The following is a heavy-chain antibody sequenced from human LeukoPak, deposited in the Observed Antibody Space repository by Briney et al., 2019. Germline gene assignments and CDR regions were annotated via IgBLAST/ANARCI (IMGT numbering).Heavy chain of an antibody. D-gene: IGHD2-2*01. CDR2: ISYSGST. V-gene: IGHV4-59*08. CDR3: ARQAGSYAFYYYDY. J-gene: IGHJ4*02. CDR1: GGSISSYY. Sequence: ETLSLTCTVSGGSISSYYWSWIRQPPGKGLEWIGYISYSGSTNYNPSLKSRVTISVDTSKNQFSLKLSSVTAADTAVYYCARQAGSYAFYYYDYWGQGTLVTVSS.